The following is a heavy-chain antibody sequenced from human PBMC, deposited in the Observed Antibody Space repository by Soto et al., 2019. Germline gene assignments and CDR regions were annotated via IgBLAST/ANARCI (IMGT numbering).Heavy chain of an antibody. V-gene: IGHV3-23*01. CDR2: ISNSGGST. D-gene: IGHD1-7*01. Sequence: GGSLRLSCAASGFTFSSYAMSWVRQAPGRVLEWGSAISNSGGSTYYADSVKGQFTISRDNSERSIYLQMSSLRAEDTALYYCAKNQERELPRVIDFWGQGTLVTVSS. CDR1: GFTFSSYA. CDR3: AKNQERELPRVIDF. J-gene: IGHJ4*02.